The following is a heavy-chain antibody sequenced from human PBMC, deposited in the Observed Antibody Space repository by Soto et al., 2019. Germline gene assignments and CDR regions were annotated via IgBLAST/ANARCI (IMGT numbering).Heavy chain of an antibody. J-gene: IGHJ5*02. CDR3: ARQRPSCIVPGSDWFDP. CDR1: GGPITSENYY. D-gene: IGHD3-10*01. V-gene: IGHV4-39*01. Sequence: QLQLQESGPGLVKPSETLSLTCTVSGGPITSENYYWGWIRQPPGKGLEWIGTISFSGTTYYNPXLYGRVTISXDXSXIXXSLNVNSVTAAATAVFYCARQRPSCIVPGSDWFDPCGQATLGTFSS. CDR2: ISFSGTT.